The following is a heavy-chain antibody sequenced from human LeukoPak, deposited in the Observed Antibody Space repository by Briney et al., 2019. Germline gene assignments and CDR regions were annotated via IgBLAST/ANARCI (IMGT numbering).Heavy chain of an antibody. CDR1: GSTFSSYS. V-gene: IGHV3-21*01. CDR2: ISSTSGYI. D-gene: IGHD3-22*01. Sequence: KPGGSLRLSCAASGSTFSSYSMNWVRQAPGMGLEWVSSISSTSGYIYYADSVKGRFTISRDNAKNSLYLQMNSLRAEDTAVYYCTRGEVDITMIVVVIYYFDYWGQGTLVTVSS. CDR3: TRGEVDITMIVVVIYYFDY. J-gene: IGHJ4*02.